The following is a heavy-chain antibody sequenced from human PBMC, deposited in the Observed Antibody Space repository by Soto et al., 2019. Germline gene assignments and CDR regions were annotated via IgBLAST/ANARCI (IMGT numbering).Heavy chain of an antibody. CDR1: GGSIRSNIYY. J-gene: IGHJ4*02. Sequence: QLQLQESGPGLVKSSETLSLTCSVSGGSIRSNIYYWGWIRQPPGKGLEWIATVHYSGSTYYTPSLNNRGHIAADTSNNQFSLRLNSVTAADTAVYYCAIQHYYDSSGYYTWDWGQGTLVTVSS. CDR2: VHYSGST. CDR3: AIQHYYDSSGYYTWD. D-gene: IGHD3-22*01. V-gene: IGHV4-39*01.